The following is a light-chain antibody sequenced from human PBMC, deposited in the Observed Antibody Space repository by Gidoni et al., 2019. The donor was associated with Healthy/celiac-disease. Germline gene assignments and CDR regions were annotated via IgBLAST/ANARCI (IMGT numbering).Light chain of an antibody. CDR3: QQSSSTLQMYT. Sequence: DIQMTQSPSSLSASVGDRVTITCRASQSISSYLNWYQQKPGKAPKLLIYAASSLQSGVPSRFSGRGSGTDFTLTISSLQPDDFTTYYCQQSSSTLQMYTFGQGTKLEIK. V-gene: IGKV1-39*01. J-gene: IGKJ2*01. CDR1: QSISSY. CDR2: AAS.